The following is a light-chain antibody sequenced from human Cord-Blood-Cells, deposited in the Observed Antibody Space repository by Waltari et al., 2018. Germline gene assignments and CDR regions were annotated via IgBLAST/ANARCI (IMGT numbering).Light chain of an antibody. V-gene: IGKV1-9*01. CDR3: QQLNSYPIT. J-gene: IGKJ5*01. CDR1: QGISSY. Sequence: DIPLTQSPSFPSASVGGRLTITCRASQGISSYIAWYQQKPGKAPKLLTYAASTLQSGVPSRFSGSGSATEFTLTISSLQPEDCATYYCQQLNSYPITFGQGTRLEIK. CDR2: AAS.